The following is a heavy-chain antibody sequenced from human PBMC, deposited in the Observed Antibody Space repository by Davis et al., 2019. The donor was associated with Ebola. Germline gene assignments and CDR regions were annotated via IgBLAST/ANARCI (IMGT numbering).Heavy chain of an antibody. D-gene: IGHD3/OR15-3a*01. J-gene: IGHJ6*02. CDR3: AKDMRRYYDYWRDENYGMDV. CDR2: IGTAGDT. CDR1: GFTFSSYD. Sequence: GESLMTSCAASGFTFSSYDMHWVRQATGKGLEWVSAIGTAGDTYYPGSVKGRFTISRDNAKKSLFLEMSSLTADDSALYYCAKDMRRYYDYWRDENYGMDVWGQGTSVTVSS. V-gene: IGHV3-13*01.